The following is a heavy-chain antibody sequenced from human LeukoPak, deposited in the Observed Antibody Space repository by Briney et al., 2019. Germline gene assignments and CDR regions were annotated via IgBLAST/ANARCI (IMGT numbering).Heavy chain of an antibody. CDR3: ARDVPQQLPWGMVAFDI. Sequence: GGSLRLSCAASGFTFSSYAISWVRQAPGQGLEWMGGIIPIFGTANYAQKFQGRVTITADESTSTAYMELSSLRSEDTAVYYCARDVPQQLPWGMVAFDIWGQGTMVTVSS. CDR1: GFTFSSYA. D-gene: IGHD6-13*01. J-gene: IGHJ3*02. V-gene: IGHV1-69*01. CDR2: IIPIFGTA.